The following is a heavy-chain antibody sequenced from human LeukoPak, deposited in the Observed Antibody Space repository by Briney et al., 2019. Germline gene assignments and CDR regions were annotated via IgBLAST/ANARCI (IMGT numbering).Heavy chain of an antibody. J-gene: IGHJ4*02. Sequence: ASVKVSCKTFGYAFTNYYMHWVRQAPGQGLEWMGIIVPSGGATAYAQKLQGRVTMTRDSSTSTVYMELSSLRSDDTAVYSCAREMWGYYDISGYNFDYWGQGALLTVSS. CDR3: AREMWGYYDISGYNFDY. D-gene: IGHD3-22*01. CDR2: IVPSGGAT. V-gene: IGHV1-46*04. CDR1: GYAFTNYY.